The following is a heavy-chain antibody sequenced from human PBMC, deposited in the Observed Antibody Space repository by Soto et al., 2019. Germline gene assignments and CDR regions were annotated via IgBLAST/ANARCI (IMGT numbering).Heavy chain of an antibody. J-gene: IGHJ6*02. CDR3: ASDRPSTSSSSGSYYYYGMEV. V-gene: IGHV3-30-3*01. CDR1: GFTFSSYA. Sequence: GGSLRLSCAASGFTFSSYAMHWVRQAPGKGLEWVAVISYDGSNKYYADSVKGRFTISRDNSKNTLYLQMNSLRAEDTAVYYCASDRPSTSSSSGSYYYYGMEVWGQGTTVTVSS. D-gene: IGHD6-6*01. CDR2: ISYDGSNK.